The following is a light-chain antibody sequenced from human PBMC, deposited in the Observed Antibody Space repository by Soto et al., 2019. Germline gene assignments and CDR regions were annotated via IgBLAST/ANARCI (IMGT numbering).Light chain of an antibody. CDR1: QSVSSH. J-gene: IGKJ5*01. CDR3: QQRSNWPIT. Sequence: EIVLTQSPATLSLSPGERATVSCRASQSVSSHLAWYQQKRGQAPRLLIYDASNRATGIPARFSGSGSGTDFTLTISSLEPEDFAVYYCQQRSNWPITFGQGTRLEIK. CDR2: DAS. V-gene: IGKV3-11*01.